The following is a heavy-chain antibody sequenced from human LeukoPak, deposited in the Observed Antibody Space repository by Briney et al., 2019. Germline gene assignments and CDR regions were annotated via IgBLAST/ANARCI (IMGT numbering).Heavy chain of an antibody. CDR3: ARAYYYYYDSSGYPDY. D-gene: IGHD3-22*01. CDR2: IFPGDSDT. V-gene: IGHV5-51*01. CDR1: GYSFTSYW. Sequence: GESLKISCKGSGYSFTSYWIGWVRQMPGKGLEWMGSIFPGDSDTRYSPSFQGQVTISADKSISTAYLQWSSLKASDTAMYYCARAYYYYYDSSGYPDYWGQGTLVTVSS. J-gene: IGHJ4*02.